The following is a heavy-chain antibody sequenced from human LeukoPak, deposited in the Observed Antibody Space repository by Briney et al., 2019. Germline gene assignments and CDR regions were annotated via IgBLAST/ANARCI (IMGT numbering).Heavy chain of an antibody. CDR1: GVSISSSSYY. Sequence: ASETLSLTCTVSGVSISSSSYYWGWIRQPPGKGLEWIGSIYYSGSTYYNPSLKSRVTISVDTSKNQFSLKLSSVTAADTAVYYCASLIPLGYCSSTSCDTFDYWGQGTLVTVSS. D-gene: IGHD2-2*02. V-gene: IGHV4-39*01. J-gene: IGHJ4*02. CDR3: ASLIPLGYCSSTSCDTFDY. CDR2: IYYSGST.